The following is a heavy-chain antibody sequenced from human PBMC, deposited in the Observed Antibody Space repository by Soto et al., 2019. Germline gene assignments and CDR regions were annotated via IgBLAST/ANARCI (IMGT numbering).Heavy chain of an antibody. CDR1: GLSISTPEVG. D-gene: IGHD4-17*01. CDR3: ARKRGMTTVTPFEN. Sequence: GSGPTLVNPTQTLTLTCTFSGLSISTPEVGVGWIRQPPGKALEWLALIYWDEDKRYSPSLQSRLTITKDTSRNEVVLTMTDMDPVDTATYFCARKRGMTTVTPFENWGPGTLVTVSS. V-gene: IGHV2-5*02. J-gene: IGHJ4*02. CDR2: IYWDEDK.